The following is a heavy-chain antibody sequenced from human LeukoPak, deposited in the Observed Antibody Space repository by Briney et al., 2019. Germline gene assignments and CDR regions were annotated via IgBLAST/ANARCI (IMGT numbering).Heavy chain of an antibody. CDR3: ARASSWDPTTYSRDY. D-gene: IGHD6-13*01. V-gene: IGHV4-59*01. CDR2: IYYSGST. Sequence: SETLSLTCTVSGGSISSYYWSWIRQPPGKGLEWIGYIYYSGSTNYNPSPKSRGTISVDTNKNQSFLNQSSVTGAETAVYYCARASSWDPTTYSRDYWGQGTLVTVSS. CDR1: GGSISSYY. J-gene: IGHJ4*02.